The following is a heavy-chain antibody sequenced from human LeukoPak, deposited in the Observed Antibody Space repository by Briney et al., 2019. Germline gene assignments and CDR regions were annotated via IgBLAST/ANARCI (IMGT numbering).Heavy chain of an antibody. J-gene: IGHJ6*04. V-gene: IGHV3-11*04. Sequence: GGSLRLSCAASGFTFSDYYMSWIRQAPGKGLEWVSSITSSGAYIYYADSVKGRFTISRDNAKNSLYLQMNSLRAEDTAVYYCAELGITMIGGVWGKGTTVTISS. D-gene: IGHD3-10*02. CDR3: AELGITMIGGV. CDR1: GFTFSDYY. CDR2: ITSSGAYI.